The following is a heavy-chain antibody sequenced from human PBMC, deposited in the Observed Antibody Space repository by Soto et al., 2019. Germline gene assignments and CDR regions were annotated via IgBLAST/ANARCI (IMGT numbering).Heavy chain of an antibody. J-gene: IGHJ4*02. CDR2: INHSGST. CDR1: GGSFSGYY. CDR3: ARGRLVPAFGY. Sequence: QVQLQQWGAGLLKPSETLSLTCAVYGGSFSGYYWSWIRQPPGKGLEWIGEINHSGSTNYNPSLKSRVTISVDTSKNQFSLKLSSETAADTAVYYCARGRLVPAFGYWGQGTLVTVSS. D-gene: IGHD3-22*01. V-gene: IGHV4-34*01.